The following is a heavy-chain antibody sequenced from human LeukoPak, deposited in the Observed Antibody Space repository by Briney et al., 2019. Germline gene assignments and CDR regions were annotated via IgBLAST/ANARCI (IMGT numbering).Heavy chain of an antibody. CDR3: TRPDDYGDY. J-gene: IGHJ4*02. CDR2: ISYDGSNK. Sequence: PGGSLRLSCAASGFTFSSYAMHWVRQAPGKGLEWVAVISYDGSNKYYADSVKGRFTISRDNSKNTLYLQMNSLRAEDTALYYCTRPDDYGDYWGQGTLVTVSS. D-gene: IGHD1-14*01. CDR1: GFTFSSYA. V-gene: IGHV3-30*04.